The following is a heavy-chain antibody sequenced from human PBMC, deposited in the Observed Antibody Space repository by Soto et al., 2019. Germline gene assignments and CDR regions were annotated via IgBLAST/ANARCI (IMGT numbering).Heavy chain of an antibody. V-gene: IGHV1-69*13. J-gene: IGHJ6*02. D-gene: IGHD1-1*01. Sequence: SVKVSCKASGGTFSDYTINWVRQAPGQRLEWMGGIIPIFDTANYAEKFQGRVTITADESTSTSYMEVSRLRSEDTAVYYCARNGTLTGYSFGMDVWGQGTLVTVSS. CDR1: GGTFSDYT. CDR3: ARNGTLTGYSFGMDV. CDR2: IIPIFDTA.